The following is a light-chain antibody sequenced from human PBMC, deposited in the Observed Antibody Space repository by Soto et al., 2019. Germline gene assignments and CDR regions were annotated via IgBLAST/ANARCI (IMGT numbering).Light chain of an antibody. J-gene: IGKJ4*01. CDR1: QIVLYNPNNKNY. CDR2: WAS. Sequence: DIVMTQSPDSLALSLGERAAMNCESSQIVLYNPNNKNYLAWYQQKPGQPPKLLIYWASTRESGVPDRVSGSGSGTDFTLAISSLQAEDVAVYYCQQYYSTPFTFGGGTKVDIK. CDR3: QQYYSTPFT. V-gene: IGKV4-1*01.